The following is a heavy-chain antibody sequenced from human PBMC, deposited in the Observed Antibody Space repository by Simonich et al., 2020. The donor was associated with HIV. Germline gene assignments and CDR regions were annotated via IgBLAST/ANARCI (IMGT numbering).Heavy chain of an antibody. V-gene: IGHV4-34*11. J-gene: IGHJ4*02. CDR3: ARTSYYGSGSYYSDY. CDR1: GGSFSGYY. CDR2: IYYSGST. D-gene: IGHD3-10*01. Sequence: QVQLQQWGAGLLKPSETLSLTCAVYGGSFSGYYWSWIRQSPGKGLEWIGYIYYSGSTNSNPSLKGRVTISVDTSKNQFSLKLSSVTAADTAVYYCARTSYYGSGSYYSDYWGQGTLVTVSS.